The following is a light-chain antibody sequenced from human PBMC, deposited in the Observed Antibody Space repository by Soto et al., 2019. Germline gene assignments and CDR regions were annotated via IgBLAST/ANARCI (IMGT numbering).Light chain of an antibody. V-gene: IGKV3-20*01. CDR3: QQYGSSLRT. CDR2: GAS. J-gene: IGKJ4*01. Sequence: EIVLTQSPGTLSLSPGERATLSCRASQSVSSSYLAWYQQKTGQAHRLLIYGASSRATGIPDRFSGSGSGTDFTLTISRLEREDFAVYYCQQYGSSLRTFGGGTQGEIK. CDR1: QSVSSSY.